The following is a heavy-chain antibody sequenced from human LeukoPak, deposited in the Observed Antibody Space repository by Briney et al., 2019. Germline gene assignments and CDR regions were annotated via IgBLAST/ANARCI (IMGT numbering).Heavy chain of an antibody. Sequence: SETLSLTCTVSGGSISSDYWSWIRQPAGKGLEWIGRIYTSGGTKYNPSLRSRVTMSVDTSKNQFSLKVNSVTAADTAVYYCARDQYAGYSSSWGYYYMDVWGKGTTVTVSS. CDR1: GGSISSDY. CDR2: IYTSGGT. V-gene: IGHV4-4*07. CDR3: ARDQYAGYSSSWGYYYMDV. D-gene: IGHD6-13*01. J-gene: IGHJ6*03.